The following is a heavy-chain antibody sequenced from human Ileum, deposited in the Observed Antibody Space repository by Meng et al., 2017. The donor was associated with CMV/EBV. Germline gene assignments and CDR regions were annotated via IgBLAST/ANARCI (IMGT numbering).Heavy chain of an antibody. D-gene: IGHD2-2*01. CDR3: ARGYQDIVVVPAAPNYYFDY. CDR2: IYYSGST. J-gene: IGHJ4*02. Sequence: KGLEWIGYIYYSGSTNYNPSLKSRVTISVDTSKNQFSLKLSSVTAADTAVYYCARGYQDIVVVPAAPNYYFDYWGQGTLVTVSS. V-gene: IGHV4-59*01.